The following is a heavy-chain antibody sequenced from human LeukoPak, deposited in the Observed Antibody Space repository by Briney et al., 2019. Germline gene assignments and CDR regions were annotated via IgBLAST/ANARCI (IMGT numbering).Heavy chain of an antibody. J-gene: IGHJ4*02. CDR2: ISYDGSNK. V-gene: IGHV3-30*04. CDR1: GFTFSSYA. D-gene: IGHD5-18*01. CDR3: ARGGLWIQLWFFDY. Sequence: GGSLRLSCAASGFTFSSYAMHWVRQAPGKGLEGVAVISYDGSNKYYADSVKGRFTISRDNSKNTLYLQMNSLRAEDTAVYYCARGGLWIQLWFFDYWGQGTLVTVSS.